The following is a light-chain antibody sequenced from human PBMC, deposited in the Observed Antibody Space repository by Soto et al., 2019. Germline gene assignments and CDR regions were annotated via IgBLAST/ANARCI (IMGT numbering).Light chain of an antibody. CDR1: SSNIGSNT. Sequence: QSVLTQPPSASGTPGQRVTISCSGSSSNIGSNTVNWYQQLPGTAPKLLIYSSNQLPSGVPDRFSGSKSGTSGSLAISGLQSEDEADYYCAAWDDSLNGPLFGGGTKLTVL. CDR3: AAWDDSLNGPL. V-gene: IGLV1-44*01. CDR2: SSN. J-gene: IGLJ2*01.